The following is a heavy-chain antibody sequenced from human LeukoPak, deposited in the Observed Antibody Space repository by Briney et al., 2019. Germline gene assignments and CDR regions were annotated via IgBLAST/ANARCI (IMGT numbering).Heavy chain of an antibody. CDR2: INPSGGST. Sequence: ASVKVSRKASGYTFTSYYMHWVRQAPGQGLEWMGIINPSGGSTSYAQKFQGRVTMTRDMSTSTVYMELSSLRSEDTAVYYCARDEGYYDTMDWGQGTLVTVSS. V-gene: IGHV1-46*01. J-gene: IGHJ4*02. D-gene: IGHD3-9*01. CDR3: ARDEGYYDTMD. CDR1: GYTFTSYY.